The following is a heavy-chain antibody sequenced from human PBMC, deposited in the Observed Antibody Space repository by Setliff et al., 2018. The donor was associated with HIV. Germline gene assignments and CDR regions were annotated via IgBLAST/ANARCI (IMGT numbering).Heavy chain of an antibody. Sequence: PGGSLRLSCAASGFTFSSYSMNWVRQAPEKGLEWVSSISSSSSYIYYADSVKGRFTISRDNAKNSLYLQMNSLRAEDTAVYYCAKFFGGYGDYMGFDYWGQGTLVTVSS. D-gene: IGHD4-17*01. CDR2: ISSSSSYI. CDR3: AKFFGGYGDYMGFDY. V-gene: IGHV3-21*04. J-gene: IGHJ4*02. CDR1: GFTFSSYS.